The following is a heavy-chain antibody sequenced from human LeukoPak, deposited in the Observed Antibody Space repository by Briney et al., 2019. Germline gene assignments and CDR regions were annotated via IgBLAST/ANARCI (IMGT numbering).Heavy chain of an antibody. CDR3: AKKSVPGAGTGSFNI. CDR1: GFTFSSYA. Sequence: GTSLRLSCAASGFTFSSYAFYWVRQAPGKGLEWVSSISYDGRNQYYIDSVRGRFTISRDNSKNTLYLQMNSLRTEDTAVYFCAKKSVPGAGTGSFNIWAKGQWSPSLQ. CDR2: ISYDGRNQ. V-gene: IGHV3-30*18. D-gene: IGHD6-19*01. J-gene: IGHJ3*02.